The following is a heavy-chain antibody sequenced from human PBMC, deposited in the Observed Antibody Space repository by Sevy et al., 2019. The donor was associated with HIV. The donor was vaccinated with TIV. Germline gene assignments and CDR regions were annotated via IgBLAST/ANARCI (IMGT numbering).Heavy chain of an antibody. CDR2: IYYSGTT. CDR3: ARLNYGDYSNYFDP. D-gene: IGHD4-17*01. V-gene: IGHV4-39*01. Sequence: SETLSLTCTVSGGSISSNSYYWVWIRQPPGKGLEWIGSIYYSGTTYYNPSLKSRVTISIDTSKTQFSLRLSSVTAADTAIFYCARLNYGDYSNYFDPWGQGSLVTVSS. CDR1: GGSISSNSYY. J-gene: IGHJ5*02.